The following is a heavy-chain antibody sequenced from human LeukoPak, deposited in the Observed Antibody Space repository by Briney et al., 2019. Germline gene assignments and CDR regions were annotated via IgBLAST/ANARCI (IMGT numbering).Heavy chain of an antibody. Sequence: GGSLRLSCAASGFTFSSYAMSWVRQAPGKGLEWVSAISGSGGSTYYADSVKGQFTISRDNSKNTLYLQMNSLRAEDTAVYYCARGTATGDYYYYGMDVWGQGTTVTVSS. J-gene: IGHJ6*02. CDR1: GFTFSSYA. V-gene: IGHV3-23*01. D-gene: IGHD7-27*01. CDR2: ISGSGGST. CDR3: ARGTATGDYYYYGMDV.